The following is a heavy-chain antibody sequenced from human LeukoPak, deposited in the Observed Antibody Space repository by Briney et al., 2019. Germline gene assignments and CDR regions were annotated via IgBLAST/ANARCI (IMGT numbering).Heavy chain of an antibody. D-gene: IGHD2-2*01. CDR3: ARTAACSSTSCYVPFDI. V-gene: IGHV5-51*01. CDR1: GYSFTSYW. CDR2: IYPGDSDT. Sequence: GESLQISCKGSGYSFTSYWIGWVRQMPGKGLEWMGIIYPGDSDTRYSPSFQGQVTISADKSISTAYLQWSSLKASDTAMYYCARTAACSSTSCYVPFDIWGQGTMVTVSS. J-gene: IGHJ3*02.